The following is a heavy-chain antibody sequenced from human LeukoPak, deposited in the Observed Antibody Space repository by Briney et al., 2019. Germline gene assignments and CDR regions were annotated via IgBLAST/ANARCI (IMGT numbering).Heavy chain of an antibody. CDR2: IYSGGST. CDR1: GFTVSSNY. D-gene: IGHD2-15*01. J-gene: IGHJ5*02. Sequence: PGGSLRLSCAASGFTVSSNYMSWVRQAPGKGLEWVSVIYSGGSTYYADSVKGRFTISRDNSKNTVYLQMNSLRAEDTAVYYCAREGCGGGSCYWSAPGAQEPLVTVSS. CDR3: AREGCGGGSCYWSAP. V-gene: IGHV3-66*01.